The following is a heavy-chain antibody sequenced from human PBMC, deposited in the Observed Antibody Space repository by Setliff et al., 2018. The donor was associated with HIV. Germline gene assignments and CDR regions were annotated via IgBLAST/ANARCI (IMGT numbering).Heavy chain of an antibody. CDR1: GGTFSSYG. J-gene: IGHJ5*02. Sequence: SVKVSCKASGGTFSSYGITWVRQAPGQGLEWMGGITPLLGTTNYAQRFQSRVTLTTDESTNTVFMDLSSLRSEDTAVYYCAKDLAANIYDFSALYYVPYPVGSWGQGTLVTVSS. CDR2: ITPLLGTT. CDR3: AKDLAANIYDFSALYYVPYPVGS. D-gene: IGHD3-16*01. V-gene: IGHV1-69*05.